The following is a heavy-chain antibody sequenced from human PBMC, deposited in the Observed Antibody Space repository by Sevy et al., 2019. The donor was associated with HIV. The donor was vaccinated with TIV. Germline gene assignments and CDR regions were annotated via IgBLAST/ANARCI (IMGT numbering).Heavy chain of an antibody. Sequence: GGSLRLSCAVSGFIVSRNYMIWVRQAPGKGLEWVSIIYSGGNTYYADSVKGRFTISRDISKNTLYLQMNSLRAEDTAVYYCASDLGVDYYGMDVWGQGTTVTVSS. CDR1: GFIVSRNY. V-gene: IGHV3-53*01. CDR3: ASDLGVDYYGMDV. D-gene: IGHD2-21*01. J-gene: IGHJ6*02. CDR2: IYSGGNT.